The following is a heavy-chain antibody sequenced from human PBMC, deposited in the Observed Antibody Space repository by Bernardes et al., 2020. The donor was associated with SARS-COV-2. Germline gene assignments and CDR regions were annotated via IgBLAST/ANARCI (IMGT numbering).Heavy chain of an antibody. V-gene: IGHV3-23*01. Sequence: GGSLILSCAASGFTFTNYAMSWFRQTPGKGLEWLSAIASAGTTYYTDSVKGRFTIARDNSENTLFLQMNSLRAEDTAVYYCARVVSGPHVGADAFAVWGRGTTVTVSS. J-gene: IGHJ3*01. CDR3: ARVVSGPHVGADAFAV. CDR2: IASAGTT. D-gene: IGHD3-16*01. CDR1: GFTFTNYA.